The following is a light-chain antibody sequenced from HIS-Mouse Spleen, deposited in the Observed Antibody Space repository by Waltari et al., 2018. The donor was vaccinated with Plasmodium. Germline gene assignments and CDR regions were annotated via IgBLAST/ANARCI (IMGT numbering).Light chain of an antibody. V-gene: IGLV3-10*01. CDR1: ALPKKY. CDR2: EDS. J-gene: IGLJ2*01. Sequence: SYELTQPPSVSVSPRQTARITCSGDALPKKYAYWYQQKSGQAPVLVIYEDSKRPSGIPERFSGSSSGTMATLTISGAQVEDEADYYCYSTDSSGSHRVFGGGTKLTVL. CDR3: YSTDSSGSHRV.